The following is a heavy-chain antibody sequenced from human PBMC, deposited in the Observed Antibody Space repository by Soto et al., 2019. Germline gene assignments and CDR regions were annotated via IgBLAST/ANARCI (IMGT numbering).Heavy chain of an antibody. CDR3: ARSRWYCSGGSCYFDY. D-gene: IGHD2-15*01. Sequence: GGSLRLSCAASGFTFSSYWMHWVRQAPGKGLVWVSRINSDGSSTSYADTVKGRFTISRDNAKNTLYLQMNSLRAEDTAVYYCARSRWYCSGGSCYFDYWGQGTLVTVSS. V-gene: IGHV3-74*01. J-gene: IGHJ4*02. CDR1: GFTFSSYW. CDR2: INSDGSST.